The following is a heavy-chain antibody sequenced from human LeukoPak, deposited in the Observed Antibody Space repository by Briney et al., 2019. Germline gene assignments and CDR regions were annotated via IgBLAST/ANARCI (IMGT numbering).Heavy chain of an antibody. J-gene: IGHJ4*02. CDR2: ISGSGGST. D-gene: IGHD5-18*01. V-gene: IGHV3-23*01. CDR1: GFTFSSYA. Sequence: PGGSPRLSCAASGFTFSSYAMSWVRQAPGKGLEWVSAISGSGGSTYYADSVKGRFTISRDNSKNTLYLQMNSLRAEDTAVYYCAKQKGYSYGYASDYWGQGTLVTVSS. CDR3: AKQKGYSYGYASDY.